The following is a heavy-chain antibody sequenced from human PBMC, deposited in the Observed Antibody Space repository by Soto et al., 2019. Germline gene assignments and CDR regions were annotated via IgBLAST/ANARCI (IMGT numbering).Heavy chain of an antibody. CDR2: IKQDGSEK. J-gene: IGHJ6*03. CDR3: ARQTAARRYYYYYYMDV. V-gene: IGHV3-7*01. Sequence: EVQLVESGGGLVQPGGSLRLSCAASGFTFSSYWMSWVRQAPGKGLEWVANIKQDGSEKYYVDSVKGRFTISRDNAKNSLYLQMNSPRAEDTAVYYCARQTAARRYYYYYYMDVWGKGTTVTVSS. D-gene: IGHD6-6*01. CDR1: GFTFSSYW.